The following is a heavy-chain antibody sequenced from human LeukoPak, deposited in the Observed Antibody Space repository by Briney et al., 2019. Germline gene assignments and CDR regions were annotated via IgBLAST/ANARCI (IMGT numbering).Heavy chain of an antibody. J-gene: IGHJ4*02. D-gene: IGHD2-21*02. CDR3: AADSDWAFHY. V-gene: IGHV3-48*02. Sequence: PGGSLRLSCAASGFPFRDYVMSWVRQAPGKGLEWASYINHNAELIYYADSVKGRFTISRDNGKNSLYLQMNSLRDEDTAVYYCAADSDWAFHYWGQGTRVTVSS. CDR1: GFPFRDYV. CDR2: INHNAELI.